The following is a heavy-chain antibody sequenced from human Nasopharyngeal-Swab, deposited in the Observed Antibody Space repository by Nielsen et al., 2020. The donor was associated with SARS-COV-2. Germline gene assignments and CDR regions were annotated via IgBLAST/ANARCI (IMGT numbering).Heavy chain of an antibody. V-gene: IGHV3-9*01. CDR3: AKIGGSGWYVDAFDI. CDR2: ISWNSGSI. D-gene: IGHD6-19*01. CDR1: GFTFDDYA. Sequence: GESLRLSCAASGFTFDDYAMHWVRQAPGKGLEWVSGISWNSGSIGYADSVKGRFTISRDNAKNSLYLQMNSLRAEDTALYYCAKIGGSGWYVDAFDIWGQGTMVTVSS. J-gene: IGHJ3*02.